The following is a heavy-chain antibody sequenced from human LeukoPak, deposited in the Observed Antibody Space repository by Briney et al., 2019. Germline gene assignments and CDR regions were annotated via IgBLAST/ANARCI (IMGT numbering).Heavy chain of an antibody. Sequence: GGSLRLSCLASGFTVSSTYISWVRQAPGKGLEWVSVTYSGGSTYYADSVKGRCTISRDNSKNTLYLQMNSLRGEDTAVYYCARRGAVAGTIDYWGQGALVTVSS. CDR2: TYSGGST. J-gene: IGHJ4*02. D-gene: IGHD6-19*01. CDR3: ARRGAVAGTIDY. V-gene: IGHV3-66*04. CDR1: GFTVSSTY.